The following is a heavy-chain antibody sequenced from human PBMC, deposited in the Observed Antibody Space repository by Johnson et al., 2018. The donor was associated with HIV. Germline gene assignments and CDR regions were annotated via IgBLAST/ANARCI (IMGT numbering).Heavy chain of an antibody. Sequence: EVQLVESGGGLVQPGGSLRLSCAASGFTFSSYAMSWVRQAPGKGLEWVSAISGSGGSTYYADSVKGRFTISRDNSKNTLYLQMNSLRAEDTAVYSCVRRISRASQAFDIWGQGTMVTVSS. CDR1: GFTFSSYA. D-gene: IGHD2-2*01. CDR2: ISGSGGST. CDR3: VRRISRASQAFDI. J-gene: IGHJ3*02. V-gene: IGHV3-23*04.